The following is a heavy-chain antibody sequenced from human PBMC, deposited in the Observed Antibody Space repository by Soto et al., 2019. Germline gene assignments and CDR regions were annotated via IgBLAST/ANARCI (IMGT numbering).Heavy chain of an antibody. CDR3: VKVSTFYDILTGYYSTNFFDP. J-gene: IGHJ5*02. CDR1: GFTFSEYS. CDR2: ISSDGDIT. D-gene: IGHD3-9*01. V-gene: IGHV3-64D*06. Sequence: GGSLRLSCSASGFTFSEYSMHWVRQAPGKGLRYVSTISSDGDITYYADSVKGRFTISRDNSKNTLYLQMNSLRPEDTAVYYCVKVSTFYDILTGYYSTNFFDPWGEGSMVTV.